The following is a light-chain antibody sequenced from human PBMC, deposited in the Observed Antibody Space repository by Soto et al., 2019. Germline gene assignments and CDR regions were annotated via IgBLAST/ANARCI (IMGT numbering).Light chain of an antibody. Sequence: EIVMTQSPATLSVSPGERATLSCRASQSVSSNLAWYQQKPGQAPRLLIYGASTRATGIPARFSGSGSGTEFTLTISSLPSEDFALYYCQQYHNWPPYTFGQGPKLEIK. CDR3: QQYHNWPPYT. CDR1: QSVSSN. CDR2: GAS. V-gene: IGKV3-15*01. J-gene: IGKJ2*01.